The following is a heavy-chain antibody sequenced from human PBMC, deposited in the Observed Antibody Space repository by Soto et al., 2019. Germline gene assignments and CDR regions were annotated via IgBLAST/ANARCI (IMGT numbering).Heavy chain of an antibody. CDR1: GFTFSSCA. D-gene: IGHD3-22*01. J-gene: IGHJ3*02. Sequence: GGSLRLSCAASGFTFSSCAMSWVRQSPGKGLEWVSAISGSGGSTYYADSVKGRFTISRDNSKNTLYLQMNSLRAEDTAVYYCAKSHYYDSSGYPRAYDAFDIWGQGTMVTVSS. CDR3: AKSHYYDSSGYPRAYDAFDI. V-gene: IGHV3-23*01. CDR2: ISGSGGST.